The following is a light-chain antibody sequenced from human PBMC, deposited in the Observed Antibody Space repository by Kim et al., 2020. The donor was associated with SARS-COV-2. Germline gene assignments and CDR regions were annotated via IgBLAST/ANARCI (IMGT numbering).Light chain of an antibody. CDR3: QQYNNWPPLT. J-gene: IGKJ4*01. CDR1: QNIKGN. CDR2: GAS. Sequence: EVVMTQFPATLSVSPGERATLSCRASQNIKGNLAWYQQKPGQAPRLLLYGASTRATDIPARFSGSGSGTEFTLTISSLRSEDFAVYYCQQYNNWPPLTFGGGTKVDIK. V-gene: IGKV3-15*01.